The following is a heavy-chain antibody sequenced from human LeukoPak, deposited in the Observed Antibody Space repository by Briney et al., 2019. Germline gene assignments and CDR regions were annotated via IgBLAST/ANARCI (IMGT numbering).Heavy chain of an antibody. Sequence: ASVKVSCKASGYTFTGYYMHWVRQAPGQGLEWMGWTNPNSGGTNYAQKFQGRVTMTRDTSISTAYMELSRLRSDDTAVYYCARSDSSGYFNWFDPWGQGTLVTVSS. CDR2: TNPNSGGT. V-gene: IGHV1-2*02. CDR3: ARSDSSGYFNWFDP. J-gene: IGHJ5*02. D-gene: IGHD3-22*01. CDR1: GYTFTGYY.